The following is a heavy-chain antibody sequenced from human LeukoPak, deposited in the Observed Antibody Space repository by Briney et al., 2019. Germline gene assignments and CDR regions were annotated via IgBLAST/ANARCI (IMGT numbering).Heavy chain of an antibody. D-gene: IGHD3-10*01. V-gene: IGHV3-11*01. CDR1: GFTVSSNY. Sequence: GGSLRLSCAASGFTVSSNYMSWVRQAPGKGLEWVSYISRSGSDINYADSVKGRFTISRDNAKNSLYLQMNSLGAEDTAVYYCATGSQIREADYWGQGTLVTASS. J-gene: IGHJ4*02. CDR2: ISRSGSDI. CDR3: ATGSQIREADY.